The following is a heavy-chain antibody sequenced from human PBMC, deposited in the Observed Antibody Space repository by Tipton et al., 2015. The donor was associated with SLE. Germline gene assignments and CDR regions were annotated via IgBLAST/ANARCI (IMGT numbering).Heavy chain of an antibody. V-gene: IGHV4-34*01. D-gene: IGHD3-10*01. CDR1: GGSFSGYY. CDR3: ARGGDTMVRGVPHYYYYMDV. J-gene: IGHJ6*03. CDR2: INHSGST. Sequence: TLSLTCAVYGGSFSGYYWSWIRQPPGKGLEWIGEINHSGSTSSNPSLKSRITISVDTSKKQFSLKLSSVTAADTAVYYCARGGDTMVRGVPHYYYYMDVWGKGTTVTVSS.